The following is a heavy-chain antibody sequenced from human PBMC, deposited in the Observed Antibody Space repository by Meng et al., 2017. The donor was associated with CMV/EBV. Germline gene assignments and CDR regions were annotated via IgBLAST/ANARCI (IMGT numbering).Heavy chain of an antibody. Sequence: FSLSDYARHWVRKDPGKGMEWLTVIAYDGNNKYAADSVKGRFTISRDTSTNTLYLQMNSLRAEDTAVYYCGRTRELHYHDNSGTFDSWGQGILVTVSS. D-gene: IGHD3-22*01. CDR2: IAYDGNNK. CDR1: FSLSDYA. CDR3: GRTRELHYHDNSGTFDS. J-gene: IGHJ4*02. V-gene: IGHV3-30-3*01.